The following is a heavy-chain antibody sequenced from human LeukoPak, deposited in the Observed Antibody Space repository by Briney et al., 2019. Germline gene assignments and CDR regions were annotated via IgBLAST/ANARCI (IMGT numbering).Heavy chain of an antibody. V-gene: IGHV1-2*02. D-gene: IGHD2-15*01. CDR2: INPNSGGT. Sequence: ASVNVSCKASGYTFTGYYMHWVRQAPGQGLEWMGWINPNSGGTNYAQKFQGRVTMTRDTSISTAYMELSRLRSDDTAVYYCARDLAVVAATPNFDYWGQGTLVTVSS. CDR1: GYTFTGYY. CDR3: ARDLAVVAATPNFDY. J-gene: IGHJ4*02.